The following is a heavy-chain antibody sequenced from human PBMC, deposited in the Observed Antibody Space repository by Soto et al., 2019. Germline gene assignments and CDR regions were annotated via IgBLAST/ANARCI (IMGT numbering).Heavy chain of an antibody. V-gene: IGHV5-51*01. Sequence: PGESLKISCKGSGYSFTSYWIGWVRHMPVKGLEWMGIIYPGDSDTRYSPSFQGQVTISADKSISTAYLQWSSLKASDTAMYYCARLIEYYGPNPWYFDYWGQGTLVTVSS. CDR1: GYSFTSYW. CDR2: IYPGDSDT. CDR3: ARLIEYYGPNPWYFDY. D-gene: IGHD4-17*01. J-gene: IGHJ4*02.